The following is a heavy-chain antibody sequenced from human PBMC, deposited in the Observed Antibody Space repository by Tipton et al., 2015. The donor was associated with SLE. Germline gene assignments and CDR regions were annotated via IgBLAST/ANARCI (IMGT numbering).Heavy chain of an antibody. V-gene: IGHV4-59*11. CDR2: LYYSGNI. Sequence: LRLSCTVSGYSISSHYWSWIRQPPGKGLEWIGYLYYSGNINYNPSLKSRVTISSDTSKNQFSLNLSSVTAADTAVYYCATGSSRAYLDDWGQGTLVTVSS. D-gene: IGHD2-2*02. J-gene: IGHJ4*02. CDR1: GYSISSHY. CDR3: ATGSSRAYLDD.